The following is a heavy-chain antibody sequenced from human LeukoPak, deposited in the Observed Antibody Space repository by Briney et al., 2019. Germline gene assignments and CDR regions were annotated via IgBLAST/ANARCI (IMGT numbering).Heavy chain of an antibody. CDR2: ISSSSSYI. Sequence: KTGGSLRLSCAASGFTFSSYSMNWVRQAPGKGLEWVSSISSSSSYIYYADSVKGRFTISRDNAKNSLYLQMNSLRAEDTAVYYCARDTHYYDSSGWLGGYFQHWGQGTLVTVSS. V-gene: IGHV3-21*01. CDR1: GFTFSSYS. J-gene: IGHJ1*01. D-gene: IGHD3-22*01. CDR3: ARDTHYYDSSGWLGGYFQH.